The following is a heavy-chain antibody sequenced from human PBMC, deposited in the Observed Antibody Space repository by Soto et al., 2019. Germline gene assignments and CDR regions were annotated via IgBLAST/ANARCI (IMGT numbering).Heavy chain of an antibody. CDR3: TKTRIAVAGDYVDY. D-gene: IGHD6-19*01. CDR2: IKSKTDGGTT. J-gene: IGHJ4*02. Sequence: ASGFTFSNARMNWVRQAPGKGLEWVGRIKSKTDGGTTDYAAPVKGRFTISRDDSKNTLYLQMNSLKTEDTAVYYCTKTRIAVAGDYVDYWGQGTLVTVSS. V-gene: IGHV3-15*07. CDR1: GFTFSNAR.